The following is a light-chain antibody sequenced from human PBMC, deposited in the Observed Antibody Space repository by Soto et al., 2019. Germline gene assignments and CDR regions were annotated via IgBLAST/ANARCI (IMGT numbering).Light chain of an antibody. CDR1: QSVSTTY. CDR2: GAS. J-gene: IGKJ2*01. Sequence: ENVLTQSPGTLSLSPGERATLSCRASQSVSTTYLAWYQHKPGQAPRLLIHGASNRATGIPDRFSGSGSGTDFTLTISRLEPEDFAVYYCQQRSNWPPYTFGQGTKLEIK. CDR3: QQRSNWPPYT. V-gene: IGKV3D-20*02.